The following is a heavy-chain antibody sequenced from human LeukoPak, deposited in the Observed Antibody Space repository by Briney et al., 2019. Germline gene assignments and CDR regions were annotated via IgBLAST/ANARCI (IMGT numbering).Heavy chain of an antibody. Sequence: PGGSLRLSCAASGFTFSSYGMHWVRQAPGKGLEWVAVIWYDGSNKYYADSVKGRFTISRDNSKNTLYLQMNGLRAEDTAVYYCARVRISHPVFDPWGQGTLVTVSS. D-gene: IGHD2-15*01. CDR1: GFTFSSYG. CDR3: ARVRISHPVFDP. CDR2: IWYDGSNK. V-gene: IGHV3-33*01. J-gene: IGHJ5*02.